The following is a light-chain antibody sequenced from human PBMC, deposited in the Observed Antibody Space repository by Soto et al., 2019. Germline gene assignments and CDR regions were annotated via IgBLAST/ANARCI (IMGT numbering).Light chain of an antibody. J-gene: IGLJ1*01. CDR1: SSDVGDYNY. Sequence: QSALTQPASVSGSPGQSITISCTGTSSDVGDYNYVSWYQQHPGKAPKLMIYEVNYRPSGVSYRFSGSKSGNTASLTISGLQAEDEADYYCTSYTSYSTYVFGTGTKLTVL. CDR2: EVN. V-gene: IGLV2-14*01. CDR3: TSYTSYSTYV.